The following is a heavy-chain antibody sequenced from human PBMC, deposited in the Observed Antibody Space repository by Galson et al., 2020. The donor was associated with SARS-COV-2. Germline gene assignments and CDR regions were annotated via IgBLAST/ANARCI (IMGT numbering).Heavy chain of an antibody. CDR3: ATAPYLTGTDLRRIDY. Sequence: SETLSLTCTVSGASISSGHYYLNWIRQHPGKGLEWLGDIYYSGSTNFNPSLKSRVTISVDTSKNQFSLRLSPVTAADTAIYYCATAPYLTGTDLRRIDYWGEGTRVTVSS. D-gene: IGHD1-20*01. J-gene: IGHJ4*02. V-gene: IGHV4-31*03. CDR1: GASISSGHYY. CDR2: IYYSGST.